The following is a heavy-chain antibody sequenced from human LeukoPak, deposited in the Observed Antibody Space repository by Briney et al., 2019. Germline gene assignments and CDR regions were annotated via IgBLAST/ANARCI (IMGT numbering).Heavy chain of an antibody. J-gene: IGHJ4*02. CDR3: AKDLGWELPAEAY. CDR2: ISYDGSNK. D-gene: IGHD1-26*01. V-gene: IGHV3-30*04. Sequence: GGSLRLSCAASGFTFSSYAMHWVRQAPGKGLEWVAVISYDGSNKYYADSVKGRFTISRDNSKNTLYLQMNSLRSEDTAVYYCAKDLGWELPAEAYWGQGVLVTVSS. CDR1: GFTFSSYA.